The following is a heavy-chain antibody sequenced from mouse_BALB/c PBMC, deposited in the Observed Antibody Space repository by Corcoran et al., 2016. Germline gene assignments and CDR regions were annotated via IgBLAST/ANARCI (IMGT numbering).Heavy chain of an antibody. CDR2: INTYTGEP. D-gene: IGHD3-3*01. V-gene: IGHV9-1*02. CDR1: GYTFTNYG. CDR3: ARRDFNGYFDV. Sequence: QIQLVQSGPELKKPGETVKISCKASGYTFTNYGMNWVKQAPGKGLKWMGWINTYTGEPTYADDFKGRFAFSLETSASTAYLQINNLKNEDMATYFCARRDFNGYFDVWGAGTTVTVSS. J-gene: IGHJ1*01.